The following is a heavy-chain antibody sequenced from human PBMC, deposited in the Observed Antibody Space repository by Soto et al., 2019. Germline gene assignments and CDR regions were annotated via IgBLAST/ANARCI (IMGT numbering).Heavy chain of an antibody. V-gene: IGHV3-30*02. CDR2: MSYDGSDT. D-gene: IGHD3-10*02. Sequence: GGPQRLSCVGSGFIFSKNGIHWGRQSPGKGLEGVAFMSYDGSDTFYADSVKGRFTIFRDNSKNTLFLHMSNLRAEDTAMYYCTLVRVADSALDHWGQGTLVTVSS. J-gene: IGHJ4*02. CDR1: GFIFSKNG. CDR3: TLVRVADSALDH.